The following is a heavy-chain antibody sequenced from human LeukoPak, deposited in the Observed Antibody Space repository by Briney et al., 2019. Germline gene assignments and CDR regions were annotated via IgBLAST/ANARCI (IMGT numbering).Heavy chain of an antibody. V-gene: IGHV3-7*03. CDR3: AKDLSGSDY. Sequence: PGGSLRLSCAASGFTFESQWMSWVRQAPGKGLEWVACIKADGSEQYYVDSVKGRFTISRDNSKNTLYLQMNSLRAEDTAVYYCAKDLSGSDYWGQGTLVTVSS. CDR1: GFTFESQW. J-gene: IGHJ4*02. CDR2: IKADGSEQ. D-gene: IGHD5-12*01.